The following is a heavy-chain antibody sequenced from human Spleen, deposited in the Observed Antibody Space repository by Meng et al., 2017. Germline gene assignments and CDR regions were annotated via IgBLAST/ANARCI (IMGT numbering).Heavy chain of an antibody. CDR2: INHSGST. CDR1: GGSFSDYY. J-gene: IGHJ4*02. Sequence: GQLKQGGAGRLKPSETLSLTWVVSGGSFSDYYWSWIRQPPGKGLEWIGEINHSGSTNYNPSLESRATISVDSSQNNLSLKLSSVTAADSAVYYCARGPTTMAHDFDYWGQGTLVTVSS. V-gene: IGHV4-34*01. D-gene: IGHD4-11*01. CDR3: ARGPTTMAHDFDY.